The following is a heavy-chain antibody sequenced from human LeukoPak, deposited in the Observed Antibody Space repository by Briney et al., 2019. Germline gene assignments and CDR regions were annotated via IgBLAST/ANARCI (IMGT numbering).Heavy chain of an antibody. J-gene: IGHJ4*02. V-gene: IGHV3-48*04. CDR3: AKRTSLTFRPLPAPAAAVDY. Sequence: PGGSLRLSCAASGFTFSTYSMNWVRQAPGKGLEWVSYISSSSSTIYYADSVKGRFTISRDNAKNSLYLQMNSLRAEDTAVYYCAKRTSLTFRPLPAPAAAVDYWGQGTLVTVSS. D-gene: IGHD1-1*01. CDR2: ISSSSSTI. CDR1: GFTFSTYS.